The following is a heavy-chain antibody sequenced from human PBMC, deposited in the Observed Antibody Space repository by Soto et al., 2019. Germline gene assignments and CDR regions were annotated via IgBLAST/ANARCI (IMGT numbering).Heavy chain of an antibody. CDR3: TTGLSSGWYEDVDY. V-gene: IGHV3-15*01. Sequence: PGGSLRLSCAASGFTFSNAWMSWVRQAPGKGLEWVGRIKSKSDGGTTDYAAPVKGRFTISRDDSKNTLYLQMNSLKTEDTAVYYCTTGLSSGWYEDVDYWGQGTLVTVSS. J-gene: IGHJ4*02. CDR2: IKSKSDGGTT. CDR1: GFTFSNAW. D-gene: IGHD6-19*01.